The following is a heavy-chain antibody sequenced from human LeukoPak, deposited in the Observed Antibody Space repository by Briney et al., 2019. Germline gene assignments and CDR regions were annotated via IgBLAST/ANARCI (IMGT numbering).Heavy chain of an antibody. CDR2: ISSSGTTT. CDR1: GFTFSSYW. D-gene: IGHD4-17*01. V-gene: IGHV3-48*04. J-gene: IGHJ6*03. Sequence: GGSLRLSCAASGFTFSSYWMHWVRQAPGKGLEWVSYISSSGTTTFYADSVKGRFTISRDNAKNSLYLQMNSLRAEDTAVYYCARGDYGDYYYYYMDVWGKGTTVTVSS. CDR3: ARGDYGDYYYYYMDV.